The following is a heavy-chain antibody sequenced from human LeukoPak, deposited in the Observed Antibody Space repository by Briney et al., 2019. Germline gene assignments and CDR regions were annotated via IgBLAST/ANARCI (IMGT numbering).Heavy chain of an antibody. Sequence: SETLSLTCTVSGGSISSYYWSWIRQPPGKGLEWIGSIYYSGNTYYNASLKSRVSISVDTSKNQFSLRLTSVTAADTAVYYCARQTGSGLFILPGGRGTLVTVS. J-gene: IGHJ4*02. CDR1: GGSISSYY. CDR2: IYYSGNT. D-gene: IGHD3-10*01. V-gene: IGHV4-59*04. CDR3: ARQTGSGLFILP.